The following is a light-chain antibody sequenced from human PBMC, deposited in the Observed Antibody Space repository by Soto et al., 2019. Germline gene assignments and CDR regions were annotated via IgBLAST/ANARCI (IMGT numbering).Light chain of an antibody. CDR2: GAS. J-gene: IGKJ3*01. CDR1: QSVSSD. CDR3: QQYDSWPYT. V-gene: IGKV3-15*01. Sequence: EIVMTQSPATLSVSPGERATLSCRASQSVSSDLAWYQQIPGQAPRLLIYGASTRATGIPARFSGSGSGTEFTLTISSLQSEDIGIYYCQQYDSWPYTFGLGSKVHFK.